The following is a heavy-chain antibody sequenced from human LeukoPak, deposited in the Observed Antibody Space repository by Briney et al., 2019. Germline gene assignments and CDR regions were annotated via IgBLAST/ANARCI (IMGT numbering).Heavy chain of an antibody. V-gene: IGHV4-34*01. CDR2: INHSGST. J-gene: IGHJ4*02. D-gene: IGHD6-13*01. CDR1: GGSFSGYY. Sequence: PSETLSLTCAVYGGSFSGYYWSWIRQPPGKGLEWIGEINHSGSTNYNPSLKSRVTISVDTSKNQFSLKLSSVTAADTAVYYCARGALSGAAAGFFDYWGQGTLVTVS. CDR3: ARGALSGAAAGFFDY.